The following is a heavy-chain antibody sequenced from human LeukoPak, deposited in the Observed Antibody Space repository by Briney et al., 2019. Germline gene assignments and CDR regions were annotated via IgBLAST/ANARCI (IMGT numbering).Heavy chain of an antibody. Sequence: SDTLSLTCAVSGYSISSSNWWGWIRQPPGKGLEWIGYIYYSGNTNYNPSLKSRVTISVDTSKNQFSLKLSSVTAADTAVYYCARGPPADYWGQGTLVTVSS. CDR3: ARGPPADY. CDR1: GYSISSSNW. J-gene: IGHJ4*02. V-gene: IGHV4-28*03. CDR2: IYYSGNT.